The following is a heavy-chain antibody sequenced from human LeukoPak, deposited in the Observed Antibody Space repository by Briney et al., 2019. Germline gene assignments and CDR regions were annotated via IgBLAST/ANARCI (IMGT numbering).Heavy chain of an antibody. J-gene: IGHJ3*02. CDR3: AREPTYCGGDCYWDAFDI. D-gene: IGHD2-21*01. CDR2: IKQDGSEK. Sequence: GGSLRLSCAASGFTFSSFWMSWVRQAQGQGRGGVANIKQDGSEKYYVDSVKGRFTISRDNAKNSLYLQMNSLRAEDTAVYYCAREPTYCGGDCYWDAFDIWGQGTMVTVSS. V-gene: IGHV3-7*01. CDR1: GFTFSSFW.